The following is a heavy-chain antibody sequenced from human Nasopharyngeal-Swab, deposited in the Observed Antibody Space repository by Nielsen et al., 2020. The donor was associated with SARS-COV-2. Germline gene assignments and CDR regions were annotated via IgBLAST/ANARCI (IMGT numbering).Heavy chain of an antibody. D-gene: IGHD3-16*01. Sequence: RQAPGKGLEWIGDINWAGTTNYSPSLKNRVTISIDTSSNQFSLKLNSVTAADTAVYYCSKTLGPRSAGAGGLNVWGKGTTVTVSS. V-gene: IGHV4-34*01. CDR2: INWAGTT. J-gene: IGHJ6*04. CDR3: SKTLGPRSAGAGGLNV.